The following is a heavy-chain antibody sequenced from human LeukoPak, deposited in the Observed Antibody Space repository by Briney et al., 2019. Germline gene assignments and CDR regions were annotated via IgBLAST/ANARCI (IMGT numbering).Heavy chain of an antibody. CDR2: IWYDGSNK. CDR3: ARDRQYNSGWKDGLDV. D-gene: IGHD6-19*01. Sequence: GGSLRLSCAASGFTFSVYGMHWVRQAPGKGLEWVAVIWYDGSNKYYADSVKGRFTISRDNAKNTLYLQMNSLRAEDTAVYYCARDRQYNSGWKDGLDVWGQGTTVTVSS. J-gene: IGHJ6*02. V-gene: IGHV3-33*01. CDR1: GFTFSVYG.